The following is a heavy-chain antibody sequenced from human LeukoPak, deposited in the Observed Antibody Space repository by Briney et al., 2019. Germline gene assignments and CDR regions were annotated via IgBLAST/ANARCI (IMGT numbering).Heavy chain of an antibody. CDR2: IYYSGST. CDR3: ARRGYSSSWYGYSDL. Sequence: NPSETLSLTCTVSGGSISSYYWSWIRQPPGKGLEWIGYIYYSGSTNYNPSLKSRVTISVDTSKNQFSLKLSSVTAADTAVYYCARRGYSSSWYGYSDLGGRGTLVTVSS. V-gene: IGHV4-59*08. D-gene: IGHD6-13*01. CDR1: GGSISSYY. J-gene: IGHJ2*01.